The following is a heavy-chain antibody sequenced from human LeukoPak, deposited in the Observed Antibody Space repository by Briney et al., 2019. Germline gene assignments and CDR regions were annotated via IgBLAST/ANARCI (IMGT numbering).Heavy chain of an antibody. Sequence: ASVKVSCKASGYTFTSYYMHWVRQAPGQGLEWMGIINPSGGSTSYAQKFQGRVTMTRDTSTSTVYMELSSLRSEDTAVYYCARDPSIAVAHTTPAYYLDYWGQGTLVTVSS. J-gene: IGHJ4*02. V-gene: IGHV1-46*01. CDR2: INPSGGST. CDR3: ARDPSIAVAHTTPAYYLDY. D-gene: IGHD6-19*01. CDR1: GYTFTSYY.